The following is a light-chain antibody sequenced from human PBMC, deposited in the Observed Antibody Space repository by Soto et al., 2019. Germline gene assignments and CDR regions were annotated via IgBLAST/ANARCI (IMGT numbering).Light chain of an antibody. Sequence: QSALTQPASVSGSPGQSITISCTGTSSDVGDYNYVSWYQQHPVKAPKLMIYEVSNRTSGVSNRFSGSKSGNTASLTSSGLQADEEADYYCSSYTSSNTWVFGGGTKVTVL. CDR3: SSYTSSNTWV. J-gene: IGLJ3*02. V-gene: IGLV2-14*01. CDR2: EVS. CDR1: SSDVGDYNY.